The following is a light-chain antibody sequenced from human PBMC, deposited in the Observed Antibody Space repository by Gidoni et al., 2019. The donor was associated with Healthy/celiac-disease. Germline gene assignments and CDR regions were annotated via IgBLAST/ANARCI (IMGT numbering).Light chain of an antibody. V-gene: IGLV2-8*01. CDR1: SSDVGGYNY. CDR3: SSYAGSNNLV. CDR2: EVS. J-gene: IGLJ3*02. Sequence: SALTHPPSASGSPGHSVTLSCTGTSSDVGGYNYVSWYQQHLGKAPKLMIYEVSKRPSGVPDRFSGSKSGNTASLTVSGLQAEDEADYYCSSYAGSNNLVFGGGTKLTVL.